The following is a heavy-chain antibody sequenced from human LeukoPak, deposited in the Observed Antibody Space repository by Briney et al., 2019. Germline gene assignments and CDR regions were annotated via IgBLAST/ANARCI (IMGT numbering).Heavy chain of an antibody. CDR1: GYSISSGYY. J-gene: IGHJ2*01. D-gene: IGHD2-15*01. CDR2: IYPSGST. Sequence: SETLSLTYTVSGYSISSGYYWGWIRQPPGKRLEWIGSIYPSGSTFYNPSLKSRVTMSADTSRNQFSLKLNSMTAADTAVYYCASPRDVAVVVGATAGYFDLWGRGTLVTVSS. CDR3: ASPRDVAVVVGATAGYFDL. V-gene: IGHV4-38-2*02.